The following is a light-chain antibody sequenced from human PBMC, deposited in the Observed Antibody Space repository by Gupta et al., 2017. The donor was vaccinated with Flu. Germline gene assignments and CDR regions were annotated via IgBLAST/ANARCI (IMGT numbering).Light chain of an antibody. V-gene: IGKV4-1*01. J-gene: IGKJ1*01. Sequence: IVMTQSPDPLPVSLGLRATITCKSSQTVLGASHTKNYLAGYQQKAGQPPNLLIYWASTREAAVPARFSGSGSGTDYTPPTSSRQASDESLYYCQQHYNTPSWTFGRGTKVEIK. CDR3: QQHYNTPSWT. CDR1: QTVLGASHTKNY. CDR2: WAS.